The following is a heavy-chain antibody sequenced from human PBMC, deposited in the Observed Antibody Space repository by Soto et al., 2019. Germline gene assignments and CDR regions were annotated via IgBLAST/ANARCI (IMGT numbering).Heavy chain of an antibody. CDR2: ISSSSSYI. Sequence: GGSLRPSCAASGGTFSSYSMNWVRQAPGKGLEWVSSISSSSSYIYYADSVKGRFTISRDNAKNSLYLQMNSLRAEDTAVYYCARDGNYDFWSGNYFDYWGQGTLVTVSS. V-gene: IGHV3-21*01. J-gene: IGHJ4*02. CDR1: GGTFSSYS. CDR3: ARDGNYDFWSGNYFDY. D-gene: IGHD3-3*01.